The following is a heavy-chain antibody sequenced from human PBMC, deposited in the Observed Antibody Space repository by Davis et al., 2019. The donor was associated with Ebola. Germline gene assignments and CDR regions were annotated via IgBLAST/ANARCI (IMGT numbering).Heavy chain of an antibody. CDR3: ANSGGVTTRRPIDY. CDR2: ISGRGGST. CDR1: GFTVTNNY. D-gene: IGHD4-17*01. J-gene: IGHJ4*02. Sequence: GESLKISCAVSGFTVTNNYMSWVRQAPGKGLEWVSAISGRGGSTYYADSVKGRFTISRDNSKNTLYLQMNSLRAEDTAVYYCANSGGVTTRRPIDYWGQGTLVTVSS. V-gene: IGHV3-23*01.